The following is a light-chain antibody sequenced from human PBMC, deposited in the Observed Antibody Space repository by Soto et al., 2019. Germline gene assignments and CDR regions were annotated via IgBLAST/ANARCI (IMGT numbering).Light chain of an antibody. V-gene: IGKV3-20*01. CDR1: QSVSSSY. J-gene: IGKJ2*01. CDR3: QQYGSSPYT. CDR2: DAS. Sequence: EIVLTQSPGTLSLSPGDRATLSCRASQSVSSSYLAWYQQKPGQAPRLLIYDASSRAPGIPDRFSGSGSGTDFTLTISRREPEDVAVYFCQQYGSSPYTFGQGTKLEIK.